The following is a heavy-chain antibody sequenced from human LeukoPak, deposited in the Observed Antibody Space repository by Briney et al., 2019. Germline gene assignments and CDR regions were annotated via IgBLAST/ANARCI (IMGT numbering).Heavy chain of an antibody. J-gene: IGHJ6*02. D-gene: IGHD2-2*03. Sequence: SETLSLTCTVSGGSISSGGYYWSWIRQHPGKGLEWIGYIYYSGSTYYNPSLKSRVTLSVDTSKNQFSLKLSSVTAADTAVYYCARDRGYCSSTSCYDYYYGMDVWGQGTTVTVSS. CDR2: IYYSGST. V-gene: IGHV4-31*03. CDR1: GGSISSGGYY. CDR3: ARDRGYCSSTSCYDYYYGMDV.